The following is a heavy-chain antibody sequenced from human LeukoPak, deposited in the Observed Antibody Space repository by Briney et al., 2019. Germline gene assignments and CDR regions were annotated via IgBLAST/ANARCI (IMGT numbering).Heavy chain of an antibody. Sequence: SETLSLTCAVYGGSFSGYYWSWIRQPPGKGLEWIGEINHSGSTNYNPSLKSRVTISVDTSKNQFSLKLSSVTAADTAVYYCARGLAQWLVPFIYWGQGTLVTVSS. CDR1: GGSFSGYY. CDR3: ARGLAQWLVPFIY. CDR2: INHSGST. J-gene: IGHJ4*02. V-gene: IGHV4-34*01. D-gene: IGHD6-19*01.